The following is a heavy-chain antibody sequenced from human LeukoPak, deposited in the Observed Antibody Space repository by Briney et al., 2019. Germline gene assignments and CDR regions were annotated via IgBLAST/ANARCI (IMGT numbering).Heavy chain of an antibody. D-gene: IGHD2-21*02. CDR1: GGSISTYY. Sequence: SETLSLTCTVSGGSISTYYWSWIRQPPGKGLEWIGYIYTTESTNYNPSLKSRVTISVDTSKNQFSLKLTSVTAADTAVYYCARRKVGLLYDAFDIWGHGTMVTVSS. V-gene: IGHV4-4*09. CDR3: ARRKVGLLYDAFDI. CDR2: IYTTEST. J-gene: IGHJ3*02.